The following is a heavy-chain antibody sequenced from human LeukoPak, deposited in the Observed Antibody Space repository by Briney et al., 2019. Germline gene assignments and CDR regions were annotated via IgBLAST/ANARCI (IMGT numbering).Heavy chain of an antibody. D-gene: IGHD3-10*01. CDR3: ARNGRVRRVVKDLFEY. CDR1: GYTFTDYD. Sequence: ASVRVSCTPSGYTFTDYDITWVRQAPGQGLEWMGRVSPYNENTYYSQRFQDRVIITKDTSTGTAYMDLRDLRTDDTAMYYCARNGRVRRVVKDLFEYWGQGTLVAVSS. CDR2: VSPYNENT. V-gene: IGHV1-18*01. J-gene: IGHJ4*02.